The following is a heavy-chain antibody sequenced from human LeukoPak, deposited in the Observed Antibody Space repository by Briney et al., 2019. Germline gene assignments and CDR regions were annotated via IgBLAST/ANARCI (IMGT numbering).Heavy chain of an antibody. J-gene: IGHJ4*02. CDR1: GGFLTGYY. Sequence: SETLSLTCAVSGGFLTGYYWSWIRQPPGKGLEWIGYIYYSGSTNYNPSLKTRVTMSVDTSTNHFSLRLTSVTAADTAIYYCAAMTTVTMYSYFFDSWGQGTLLTVSS. V-gene: IGHV4-59*01. CDR3: AAMTTVTMYSYFFDS. D-gene: IGHD4-17*01. CDR2: IYYSGST.